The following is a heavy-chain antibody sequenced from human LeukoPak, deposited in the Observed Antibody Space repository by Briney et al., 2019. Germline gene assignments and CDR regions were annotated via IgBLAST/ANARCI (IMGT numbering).Heavy chain of an antibody. CDR2: ISSSSSYI. CDR3: ARRLWFGELIDY. CDR1: GFTFSSYS. J-gene: IGHJ4*02. V-gene: IGHV3-21*01. D-gene: IGHD3-10*01. Sequence: PGGSLRLSCAASGFTFSSYSMNWVRQAPGKGLEWVSSISSSSSYIYYADSVKGRFTISRDNAKNSLYLQMNSLRAEDTAVYYCARRLWFGELIDYWGQGTLVTVSS.